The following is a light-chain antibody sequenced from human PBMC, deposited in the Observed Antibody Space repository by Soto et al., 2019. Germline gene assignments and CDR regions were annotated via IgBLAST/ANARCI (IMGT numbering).Light chain of an antibody. J-gene: IGKJ1*01. CDR2: GAS. Sequence: EIVLTQSPGTLSLSPGERATLSCRASQSVSSSYLAWYQQKPGQAHRLLIYGASSRATGIQDRFSGSGSGTDFTLTVSRLEPEDFAVYYCQQYGTSPQTFGQGTKVDNK. CDR1: QSVSSSY. V-gene: IGKV3-20*01. CDR3: QQYGTSPQT.